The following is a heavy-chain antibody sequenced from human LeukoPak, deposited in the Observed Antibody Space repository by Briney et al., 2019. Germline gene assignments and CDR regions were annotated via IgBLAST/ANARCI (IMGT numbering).Heavy chain of an antibody. CDR1: GGSISTYY. V-gene: IGHV4-4*07. CDR2: FSNTGRT. D-gene: IGHD3-10*01. Sequence: PSETLSLTCTVSGGSISTYYWSGFRQPAGRGLEWIGRFSNTGRTNYNPPLKSRATISVDASTDQFSLKLISVTAADTAVYYCARESWDTMVRGAVFDLWGQGTLVTVSS. J-gene: IGHJ4*02. CDR3: ARESWDTMVRGAVFDL.